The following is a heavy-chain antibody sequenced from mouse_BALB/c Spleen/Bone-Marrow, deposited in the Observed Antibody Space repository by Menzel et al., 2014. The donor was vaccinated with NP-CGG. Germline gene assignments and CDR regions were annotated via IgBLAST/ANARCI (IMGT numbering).Heavy chain of an antibody. CDR3: ARDRGGYYGNYDHAMDY. D-gene: IGHD2-1*01. CDR2: IWAGGST. Sequence: VQLQESGPGLVAPSQSLSITCTVSGFSLTSYGVHWVRQPPGKGLEWLGVIWAGGSTNYNSALMSRLSISKDNSKSQVFLKMNSLQTDDTAMYYCARDRGGYYGNYDHAMDYWGQGTSVTVSS. V-gene: IGHV2-9*02. CDR1: GFSLTSYG. J-gene: IGHJ4*01.